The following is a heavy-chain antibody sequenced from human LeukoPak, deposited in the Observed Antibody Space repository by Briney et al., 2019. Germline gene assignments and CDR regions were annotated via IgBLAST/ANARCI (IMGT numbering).Heavy chain of an antibody. Sequence: RASVKVSCKASGYTFTSYGISWVRQAPGRGLEWMGWISAYNGNTNYAQKLQGRVTMTTDTSTSTAYMELRSLRSDDTAVYYCARNPYYDFWSGYYPPDYWGQGTLVTVSS. J-gene: IGHJ4*02. CDR1: GYTFTSYG. V-gene: IGHV1-18*01. D-gene: IGHD3-3*01. CDR3: ARNPYYDFWSGYYPPDY. CDR2: ISAYNGNT.